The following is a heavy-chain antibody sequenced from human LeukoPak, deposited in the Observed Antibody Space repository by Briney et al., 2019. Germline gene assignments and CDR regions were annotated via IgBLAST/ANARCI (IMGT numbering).Heavy chain of an antibody. CDR3: ARDYCSGGSCYFDY. CDR2: INHSGST. CDR1: GGSFSGYY. V-gene: IGHV4-34*01. J-gene: IGHJ4*02. D-gene: IGHD2-15*01. Sequence: PSETLSLTCAVYGGSFSGYYWNWIRQPPGKGLEWIGEINHSGSTNYNPSLKSRATISVDTSKKQFSLKLSSVTAADTAVYYCARDYCSGGSCYFDYWGQGTPATVSS.